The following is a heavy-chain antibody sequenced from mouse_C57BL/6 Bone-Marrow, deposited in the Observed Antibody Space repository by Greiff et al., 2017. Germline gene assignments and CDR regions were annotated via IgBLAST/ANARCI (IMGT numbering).Heavy chain of an antibody. V-gene: IGHV1-7*01. CDR3: ARSVIYDGYYGFAY. D-gene: IGHD2-3*01. CDR1: GYTFTSYW. CDR2: INPSSGYT. J-gene: IGHJ3*01. Sequence: VQLQESGAELAKPGASVKLSCKASGYTFTSYWLHWVNQRPGRGLEWIGYINPSSGYTKYNQKFKDKATLTADKTSSTSYMQLSSLTYEDSAVYYCARSVIYDGYYGFAYWGQGTLVTVSA.